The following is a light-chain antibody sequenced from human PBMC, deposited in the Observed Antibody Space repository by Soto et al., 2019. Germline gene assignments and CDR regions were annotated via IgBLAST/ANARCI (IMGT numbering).Light chain of an antibody. Sequence: EIVLLQSPASLSLHPRASAALSGRASQSVGRALAWYQQKPGQAPRLLINDSSNRATGIPARFSGSGSGTDFTLTISSLEPEDFAVYYGQQRNDWPLTFGGGTKVDNK. J-gene: IGKJ4*01. CDR3: QQRNDWPLT. CDR1: QSVGRA. V-gene: IGKV3-11*01. CDR2: DSS.